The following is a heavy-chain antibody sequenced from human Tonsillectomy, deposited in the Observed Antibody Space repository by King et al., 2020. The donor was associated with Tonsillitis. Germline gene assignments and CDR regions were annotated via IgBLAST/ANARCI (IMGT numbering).Heavy chain of an antibody. D-gene: IGHD2-15*01. V-gene: IGHV1-8*01. J-gene: IGHJ4*02. CDR1: GYTFTSND. CDR2: MNPNSGNT. CDR3: ARGEGLFSGGFCYRDY. Sequence: QLVQSGAEVKKPGASMTVSCKASGYTFTSNDINWVRQATGQGLEWMGWMNPNSGNTGYAQKFQGRVTMTTNTSISTAYMELTDLTSEDTAVYFCARGEGLFSGGFCYRDYWGQGTLVTVSS.